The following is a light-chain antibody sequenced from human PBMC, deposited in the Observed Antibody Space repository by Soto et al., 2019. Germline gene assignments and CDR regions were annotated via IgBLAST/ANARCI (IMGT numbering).Light chain of an antibody. CDR1: QSVSSD. CDR2: GAS. V-gene: IGKV3-15*01. Sequence: EIVMTQSPATLSVSPGERATLSCRASQSVSSDLAWYHQKPGQAPRLLIYGASTRATDIPARFGGSGSGTEFTLTISSLQSEDSAIYYCQQYNNWPQTFGQGTKVDIK. J-gene: IGKJ1*01. CDR3: QQYNNWPQT.